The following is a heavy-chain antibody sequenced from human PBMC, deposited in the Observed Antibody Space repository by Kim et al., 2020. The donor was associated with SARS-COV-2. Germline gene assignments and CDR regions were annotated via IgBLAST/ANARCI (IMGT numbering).Heavy chain of an antibody. CDR1: GGSISSSSYY. CDR2: MYYSGST. J-gene: IGHJ6*04. D-gene: IGHD3-9*01. Sequence: SETLSLTCTVSGGSISSSSYYWGWIRQPPGKGLEWIGSMYYSGSTYYNPSLKSRVTISVDTSKNQFSLKLSSVTAADMAVYYCAREAVLRYFDWLKDYYGMDVWGEETTVTVSS. CDR3: AREAVLRYFDWLKDYYGMDV. V-gene: IGHV4-39*02.